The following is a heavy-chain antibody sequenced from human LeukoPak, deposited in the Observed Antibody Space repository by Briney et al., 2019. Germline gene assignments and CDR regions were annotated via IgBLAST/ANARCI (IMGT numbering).Heavy chain of an antibody. Sequence: ASVKVSCKASGYTFTSYGVSWFRQAPGQGLEWVGWIDASNGNTNYAQKFQGRVTITRDTSTTTAYMAVRSLTFDDTAVYYCARDYHYVPDFWGQGTLVTVSS. D-gene: IGHD3-16*01. CDR2: IDASNGNT. J-gene: IGHJ4*02. CDR3: ARDYHYVPDF. V-gene: IGHV1-18*01. CDR1: GYTFTSYG.